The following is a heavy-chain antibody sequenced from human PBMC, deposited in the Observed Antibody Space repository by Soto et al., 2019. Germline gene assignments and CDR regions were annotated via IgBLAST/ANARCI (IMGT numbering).Heavy chain of an antibody. D-gene: IGHD3-10*01. Sequence: QVQLQQWGAGLLNPSETLSLRCAVHGGSFSGYYWSWLRQPPGKGLEWIGEITQSGSTTYNPSLGSRVTISIDTSENQFSLRLTSVTAADTSVYYCARGRITMIRGGYFDFWGQGTLVNVSS. CDR2: ITQSGST. J-gene: IGHJ4*02. CDR3: ARGRITMIRGGYFDF. V-gene: IGHV4-34*02. CDR1: GGSFSGYY.